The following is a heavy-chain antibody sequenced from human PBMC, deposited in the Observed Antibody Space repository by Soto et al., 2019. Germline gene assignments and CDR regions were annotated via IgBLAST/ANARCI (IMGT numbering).Heavy chain of an antibody. CDR1: GGSFSDYY. J-gene: IGHJ4*02. V-gene: IGHV4-34*01. CDR3: ARGVVRRVIIQYTSFFDY. D-gene: IGHD3-10*01. CDR2: INHSGST. Sequence: SETLSLTCAVYGGSFSDYYWSWIRQAPGRGLEWIGEINHSGSTYYNTSLKSRVTISVDTSKNQFSLRLASVTAADTAVYYCARGVVRRVIIQYTSFFDYWGQGTPVTVSS.